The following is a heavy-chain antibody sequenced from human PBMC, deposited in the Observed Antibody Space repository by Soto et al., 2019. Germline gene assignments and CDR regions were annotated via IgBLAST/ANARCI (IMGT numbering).Heavy chain of an antibody. CDR2: ISYDGSNT. CDR3: ASATYYYDSSGYTDAIDY. V-gene: IGHV3-30*03. Sequence: KGLEWVAVISYDGSNTYYADSVKGRFTISRDNSKNTLYLQMNSLRAEDTAVYYCASATYYYDSSGYTDAIDYWGQGTLVTVSS. J-gene: IGHJ4*02. D-gene: IGHD3-22*01.